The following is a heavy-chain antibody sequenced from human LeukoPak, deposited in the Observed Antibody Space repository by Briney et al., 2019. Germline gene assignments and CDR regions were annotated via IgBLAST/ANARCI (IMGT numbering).Heavy chain of an antibody. CDR1: GYTFTSYG. J-gene: IGHJ3*02. CDR2: ISAYNGNT. D-gene: IGHD6-13*01. Sequence: ASVKVSCKASGYTFTSYGISWVRQAPGQGLEWMGWISAYNGNTNYAQKLQGRVTMTTDTSTSTAYMELRSLRSDDTAVYYCARVIAAAGNLLDAFDIWGQGTMVTVSS. V-gene: IGHV1-18*01. CDR3: ARVIAAAGNLLDAFDI.